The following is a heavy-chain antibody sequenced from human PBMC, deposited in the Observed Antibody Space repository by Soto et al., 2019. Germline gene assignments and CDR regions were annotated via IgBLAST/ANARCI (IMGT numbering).Heavy chain of an antibody. CDR2: IDHSGST. CDR1: GGSFSGYY. Sequence: VQLQQWGAGLLKPSETLSLTCAVYGGSFSGYYWSWIRQPPGKGLEWIGEIDHSGSTNYNPSLKSRVTISLDTSKSQFSLKLTSVTAADTAVYYCASYNGWFYRTYFDYWGQGNLVTVSS. D-gene: IGHD6-19*01. J-gene: IGHJ4*02. CDR3: ASYNGWFYRTYFDY. V-gene: IGHV4-34*01.